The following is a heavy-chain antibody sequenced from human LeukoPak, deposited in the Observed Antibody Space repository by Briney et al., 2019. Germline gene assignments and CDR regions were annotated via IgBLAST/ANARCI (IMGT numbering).Heavy chain of an antibody. V-gene: IGHV4-59*08. CDR1: GGSISYYY. J-gene: IGHJ4*02. Sequence: PSETLSLTCTVSGGSISYYYWSWIRQPPGGGLEWIGYIYYSGSTNYNPSLKSRVTISVDTSKNQFSLKLSSVTAADTAVYYCARGSRDGYNTFDYWGQGTLVTVSS. D-gene: IGHD5-24*01. CDR2: IYYSGST. CDR3: ARGSRDGYNTFDY.